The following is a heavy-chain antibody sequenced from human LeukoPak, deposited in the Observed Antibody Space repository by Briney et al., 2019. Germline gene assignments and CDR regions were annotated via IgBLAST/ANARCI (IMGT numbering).Heavy chain of an antibody. Sequence: SETLSLTCTVSGGSISSSSYYWGWIRQPPGKGLEWIGSIYYSGSTYYNPSLKSRVTISVDTSKNQFSLKLSSVTAADTAVYYCARVTGYVMEDYFDYWGQGTLVTVSS. CDR3: ARVTGYVMEDYFDY. V-gene: IGHV4-39*07. D-gene: IGHD6-13*01. CDR1: GGSISSSSYY. J-gene: IGHJ4*02. CDR2: IYYSGST.